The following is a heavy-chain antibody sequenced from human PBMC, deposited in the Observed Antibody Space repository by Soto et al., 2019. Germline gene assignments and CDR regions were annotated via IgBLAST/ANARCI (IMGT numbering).Heavy chain of an antibody. CDR1: GGSVSSDDYS. CDR2: IRDSGST. CDR3: ARAIANYFDY. Sequence: QVPLQESGPGLVKPSQTLSVTCTVSGGSVSSDDYSWSWIRQHPGKGLKWIGYIRDSGSTYSNPSREGRVTISVDTSKNQFSLRLRSVTAADTAVYYCARAIANYFDYWGQGTLVTASS. J-gene: IGHJ4*02. V-gene: IGHV4-31*03. D-gene: IGHD2-21*01.